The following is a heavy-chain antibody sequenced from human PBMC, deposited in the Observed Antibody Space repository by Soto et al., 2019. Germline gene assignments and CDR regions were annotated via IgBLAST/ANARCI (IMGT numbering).Heavy chain of an antibody. V-gene: IGHV4-59*01. D-gene: IGHD1-26*01. CDR2: IYYSGST. CDR1: GGSISSYY. Sequence: SETLSLTCTVSGGSISSYYWSWIRQPPGKGLEWIGYIYYSGSTNYNPSLKSRVTISVDTSKNQFSLKLSSVTAADTAVYYCARFQGVGWFDPWGQATLVTVSS. CDR3: ARFQGVGWFDP. J-gene: IGHJ5*02.